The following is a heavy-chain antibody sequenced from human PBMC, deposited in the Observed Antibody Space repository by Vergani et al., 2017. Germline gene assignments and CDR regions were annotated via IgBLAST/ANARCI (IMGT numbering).Heavy chain of an antibody. CDR3: ASSDYYDSSGRFDP. D-gene: IGHD3-22*01. Sequence: QLQLQESGPGLVKPSETLSLTCTVSGGSISNSSCYWGWIRQPPGKGLEWIGNIYYSGITYYNPSLRSRVTISVDTSKNQFSLKLSSVTAADTAVYYCASSDYYDSSGRFDPWGQGTLVSVSS. CDR1: GGSISNSSCY. J-gene: IGHJ5*02. V-gene: IGHV4-39*01. CDR2: IYYSGIT.